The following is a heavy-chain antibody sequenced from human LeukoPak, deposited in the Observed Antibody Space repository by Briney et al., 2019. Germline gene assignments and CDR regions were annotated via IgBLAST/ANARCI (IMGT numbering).Heavy chain of an antibody. J-gene: IGHJ5*02. CDR1: VGSIISDY. CDR3: ARDVIGYGFGWFYP. Sequence: SESLSLTCTVSVGSIISDYWSWIRQPAGKRLGCIGRIYTSVSTNYNPSLKSRVTMSVDTSKTQSSLKLSSVTSSYTAVYYSARDVIGYGFGWFYPWGQGTLVTVSS. D-gene: IGHD3-10*01. V-gene: IGHV4-4*07. CDR2: IYTSVST.